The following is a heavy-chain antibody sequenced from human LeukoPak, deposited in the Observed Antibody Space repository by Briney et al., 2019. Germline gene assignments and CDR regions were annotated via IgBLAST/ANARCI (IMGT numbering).Heavy chain of an antibody. D-gene: IGHD3-10*01. CDR3: ARGPYYAAGSFDY. J-gene: IGHJ4*02. Sequence: GGSLRLSCAASGFSFSSNWMHWVRQAPGKGLVWVPRISIGGGDTVYADSVKGRFTVSRDNAKDTLYLQMNSLRVEDTAVYYCARGPYYAAGSFDYWGQGTLVTVSS. CDR2: ISIGGGDT. CDR1: GFSFSSNW. V-gene: IGHV3-74*01.